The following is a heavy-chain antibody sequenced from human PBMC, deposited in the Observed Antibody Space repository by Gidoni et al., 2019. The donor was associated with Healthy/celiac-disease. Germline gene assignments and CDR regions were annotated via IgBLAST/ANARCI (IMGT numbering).Heavy chain of an antibody. CDR3: ARAKESGFVY. Sequence: QPQLQESGPGLVKLSETLSPPCTVSGGSISSSSYYGGWIRQPPGKGLEWIGSIYYSGSTYYNPSLKSRVTISVDTSKNQFSLKLSSVTAADTAVYYCARAKESGFVYWGQGTLVTVSS. J-gene: IGHJ4*02. D-gene: IGHD1-26*01. CDR2: IYYSGST. CDR1: GGSISSSSYY. V-gene: IGHV4-39*07.